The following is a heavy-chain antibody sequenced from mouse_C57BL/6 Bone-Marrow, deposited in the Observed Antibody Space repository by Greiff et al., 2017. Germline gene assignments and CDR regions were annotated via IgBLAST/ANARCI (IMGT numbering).Heavy chain of an antibody. CDR2: INPGSGGT. Sequence: QVQLQQSGAELVRPGTSVKVSCKASGYAFTNYLIEWVKQRPGQGLEWIGVINPGSGGTNYNEKFKGKATLTADKSSSTPYMQLSSLTSEDSAVYFCARDDYDGFAYWGQGTLVTVSA. D-gene: IGHD2-4*01. CDR1: GYAFTNYL. J-gene: IGHJ3*01. V-gene: IGHV1-54*01. CDR3: ARDDYDGFAY.